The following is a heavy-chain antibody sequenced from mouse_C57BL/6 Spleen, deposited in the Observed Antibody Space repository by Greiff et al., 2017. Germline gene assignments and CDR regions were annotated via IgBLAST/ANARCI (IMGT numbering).Heavy chain of an antibody. J-gene: IGHJ2*01. CDR1: GYTFTSYW. Sequence: QVQLQQPGAELVMPGASVKLSCKASGYTFTSYWMHWVKQRPGQGLEWIGEIDPSDSYTNYNQKFKGKSTLTVDKSSSTAYMQLSSLTSEDSAVYYCARKHYGSSYVDDWGQGTTLTVSS. V-gene: IGHV1-69*01. D-gene: IGHD1-1*01. CDR2: IDPSDSYT. CDR3: ARKHYGSSYVDD.